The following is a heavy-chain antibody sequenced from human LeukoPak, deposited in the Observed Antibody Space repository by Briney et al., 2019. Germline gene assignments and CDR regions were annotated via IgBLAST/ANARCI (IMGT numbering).Heavy chain of an antibody. J-gene: IGHJ4*02. Sequence: GGSLRLSCAASRFILSNYAMHWVRQVPGKGLEWVAVISTDGRDKHYADSVKGRFTISRDNSDNTLYLQMNSLRAEDTAFYYCAKDLRAAADYYFDYWGQGTLVTVSS. D-gene: IGHD6-13*01. CDR2: ISTDGRDK. V-gene: IGHV3-30*18. CDR1: RFILSNYA. CDR3: AKDLRAAADYYFDY.